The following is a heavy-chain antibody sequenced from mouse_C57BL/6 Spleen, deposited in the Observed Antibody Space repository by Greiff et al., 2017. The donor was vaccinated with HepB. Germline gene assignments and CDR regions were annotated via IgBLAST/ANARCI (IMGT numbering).Heavy chain of an antibody. D-gene: IGHD6-1*01. J-gene: IGHJ2*01. CDR3: ARGFPLFDY. V-gene: IGHV1-63*01. Sequence: QVQLKHSGAELVRPGTSVKMSCKASGYTFTNYWIGWAKQRPGHGLEWIGDIYPGGGYTNYNEKFKGKATLTADKSSSTAYMQFSSLTSEDSAIYYCARGFPLFDYWGQGTTLTVSS. CDR2: IYPGGGYT. CDR1: GYTFTNYW.